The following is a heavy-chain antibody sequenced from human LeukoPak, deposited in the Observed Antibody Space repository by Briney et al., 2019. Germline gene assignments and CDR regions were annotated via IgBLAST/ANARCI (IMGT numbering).Heavy chain of an antibody. CDR1: GFTFSSYA. J-gene: IGHJ4*02. CDR3: AGRIAARPFSPPFDY. D-gene: IGHD6-6*01. Sequence: GGSPRPSCAASGFTFSSYAMSWVRQAPGKGLEWVSAIGDSGIHTYHADSVKGRFTISRDNSKNTLYLQMNSLRAGDTAVYYCAGRIAARPFSPPFDYWGQGTLVTVSS. CDR2: IGDSGIHT. V-gene: IGHV3-23*01.